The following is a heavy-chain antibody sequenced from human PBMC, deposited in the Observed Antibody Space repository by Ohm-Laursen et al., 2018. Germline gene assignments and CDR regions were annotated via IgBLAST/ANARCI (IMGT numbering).Heavy chain of an antibody. CDR2: ISYDGKKQ. D-gene: IGHD2-15*01. CDR1: GFTFSSYG. Sequence: SLRLSCSASGFTFSSYGMNWVRQAPGKGLEWVAVISYDGKKQYYGDSVKGRFTIFRDNSKNTLYLQMNSLSAEDTAVYYCAKERLPQRANALDIWGQGTMATVSS. J-gene: IGHJ3*02. CDR3: AKERLPQRANALDI. V-gene: IGHV3-30*18.